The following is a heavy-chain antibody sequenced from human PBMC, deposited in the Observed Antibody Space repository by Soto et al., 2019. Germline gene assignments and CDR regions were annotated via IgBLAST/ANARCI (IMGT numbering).Heavy chain of an antibody. CDR3: ASEGYYGSGSANYYYYGMDV. CDR1: GFTFSDYY. J-gene: IGHJ6*02. Sequence: QVQLVESGGGLVKPGGSLRLSCAASGFTFSDYYMSWIRQAPGKGLEWVSYISSSSSYTNYADSVKGRFTISRDNAKNSLYLQMNSLRAEDTAVYYCASEGYYGSGSANYYYYGMDVWGQGTTVTVSS. V-gene: IGHV3-11*05. D-gene: IGHD3-10*01. CDR2: ISSSSSYT.